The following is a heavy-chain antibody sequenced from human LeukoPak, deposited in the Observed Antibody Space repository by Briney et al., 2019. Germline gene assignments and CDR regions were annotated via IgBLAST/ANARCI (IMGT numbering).Heavy chain of an antibody. CDR1: RFIFSSYA. J-gene: IGHJ4*02. D-gene: IGHD5-12*01. Sequence: GGSLRLSCAASRFIFSSYAMSWVRQAPGKGLEWVSGFSGSGDSTYYADSVKGRFTISRDNPKNTLYLQMNSLRADDTAVYYCAKVQYSGYDFFDYWGQGTLVTVSS. CDR2: FSGSGDST. CDR3: AKVQYSGYDFFDY. V-gene: IGHV3-23*01.